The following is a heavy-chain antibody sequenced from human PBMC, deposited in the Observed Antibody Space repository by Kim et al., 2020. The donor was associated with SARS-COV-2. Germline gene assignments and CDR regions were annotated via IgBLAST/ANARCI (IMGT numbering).Heavy chain of an antibody. CDR3: ARDRQWLDWYFDL. V-gene: IGHV3-33*01. D-gene: IGHD6-19*01. Sequence: GGSLRLSCAASGFTFSSYGMHWVRQAPGKGLEWVAVIWYDGSNKYYADSVKGRFTISRDNSKNTLYLQMNSLRAEDTAVYYCARDRQWLDWYFDLWGRGTLVTVSS. J-gene: IGHJ2*01. CDR1: GFTFSSYG. CDR2: IWYDGSNK.